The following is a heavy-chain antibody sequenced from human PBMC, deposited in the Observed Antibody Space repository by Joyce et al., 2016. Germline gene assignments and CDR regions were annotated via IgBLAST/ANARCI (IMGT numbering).Heavy chain of an antibody. CDR2: IYHSGNT. CDR3: ARAPRGPGYFDS. D-gene: IGHD3-10*01. J-gene: IGHJ4*02. V-gene: IGHV4-30-2*01. Sequence: QLLLQESGPGLVKTSQTLSLTCAVSGDSFTTGGYAWNWIRQPPGKGLEWIGDIYHSGNTHFTPSLQSRVTISLDRSKSQFSLKLSSVTAADTAVYYCARAPRGPGYFDSWGQRTLVTVSS. CDR1: GDSFTTGGYA.